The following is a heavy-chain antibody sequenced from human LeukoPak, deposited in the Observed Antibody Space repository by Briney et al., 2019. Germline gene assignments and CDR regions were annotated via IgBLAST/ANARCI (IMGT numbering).Heavy chain of an antibody. J-gene: IGHJ3*02. Sequence: PGGSLRLSCAASAFTFSSYGMHWVRQAPGKGLEWVAVISYDGSNKYYADSVKGRFTISRDNSKNTLYLQMNSLRAEDTAVYYCAKSNWNSPEIWGQGTMVTVSP. CDR1: AFTFSSYG. V-gene: IGHV3-30*18. CDR2: ISYDGSNK. D-gene: IGHD1-20*01. CDR3: AKSNWNSPEI.